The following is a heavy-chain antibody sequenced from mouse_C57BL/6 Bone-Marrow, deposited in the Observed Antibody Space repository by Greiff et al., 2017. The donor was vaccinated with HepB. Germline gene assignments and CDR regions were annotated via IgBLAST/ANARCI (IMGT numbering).Heavy chain of an antibody. CDR1: GYTFTSYW. V-gene: IGHV1-55*01. CDR2: IYPGSGST. Sequence: QVQLKQPGAELVKPGASVKMSCKASGYTFTSYWITWVKQRPGQGLEWIGDIYPGSGSTNYNEKFKSKATLTVDTSSSTAYMQLSSLTSEDSAVYDCARSGVWPLYAMDYWGQGTSVTVSS. CDR3: ARSGVWPLYAMDY. D-gene: IGHD3-2*02. J-gene: IGHJ4*01.